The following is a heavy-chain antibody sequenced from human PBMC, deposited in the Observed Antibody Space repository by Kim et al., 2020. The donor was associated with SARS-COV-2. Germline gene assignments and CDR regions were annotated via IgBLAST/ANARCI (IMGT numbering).Heavy chain of an antibody. CDR3: ARAQPLGGLGDMGAFDF. V-gene: IGHV3-30*04. D-gene: IGHD3-10*01. Sequence: GGSLRLSCAASGFTFRSYALHWVRQAPGKGLEWVAMVAYDESYTRYADSVKGRVTISRDNSKNTMYLQMNRLRREDTAVYFCARAQPLGGLGDMGAFDF. CDR2: VAYDESYT. J-gene: IGHJ4*01. CDR1: GFTFRSYA.